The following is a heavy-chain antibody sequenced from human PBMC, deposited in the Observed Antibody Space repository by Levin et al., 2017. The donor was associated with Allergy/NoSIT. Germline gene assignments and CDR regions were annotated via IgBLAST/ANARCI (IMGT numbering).Heavy chain of an antibody. CDR3: ARGVIFGVVLTITYGMDV. J-gene: IGHJ6*02. Sequence: SETLSLTCTVSGGSISSGGYYWSWIRQHPGKGLEWIGYIYYSGSTYYNPSLKSRVTISVDTSKNQFSLKLSSVTAADTAVYYCARGVIFGVVLTITYGMDVWGQGTTVTVSS. CDR1: GGSISSGGYY. D-gene: IGHD3-3*01. CDR2: IYYSGST. V-gene: IGHV4-31*03.